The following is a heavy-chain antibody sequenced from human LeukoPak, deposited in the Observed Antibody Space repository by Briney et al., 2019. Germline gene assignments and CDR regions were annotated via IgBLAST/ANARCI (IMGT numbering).Heavy chain of an antibody. CDR2: INHSGST. D-gene: IGHD3-22*01. CDR3: ARDQYYYDSSGYYRFDY. Sequence: PSETLSPTCAVYGGSFSGYYWSWIRQPPGKGLEWIGEINHSGSTNYNPSLKSRVTISVDTSKNQFSLKLSSVTAADTAVYYCARDQYYYDSSGYYRFDYWGQGTLVTVSS. CDR1: GGSFSGYY. V-gene: IGHV4-34*01. J-gene: IGHJ4*02.